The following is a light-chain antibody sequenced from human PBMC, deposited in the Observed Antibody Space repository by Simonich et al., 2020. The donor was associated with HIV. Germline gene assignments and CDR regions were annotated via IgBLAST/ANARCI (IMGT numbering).Light chain of an antibody. CDR3: SSYTSSSTWV. J-gene: IGLJ3*02. V-gene: IGLV2-14*03. CDR1: SSDVGVYNY. CDR2: DVS. Sequence: QSALTQPASVSGSPGQSITISCTGTSSDVGVYNYVSWYQQHPGKPPKLMIYDVSKRPSGVSNRFSGSKSGNTASLTISGLQAEDEADYYCSSYTSSSTWVFGGGTKLTVL.